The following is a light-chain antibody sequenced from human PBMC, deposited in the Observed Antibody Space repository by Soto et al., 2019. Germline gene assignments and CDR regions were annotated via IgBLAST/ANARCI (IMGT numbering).Light chain of an antibody. CDR1: QSVSSN. V-gene: IGKV3-15*01. CDR2: VAS. CDR3: QQYINWPRT. Sequence: EIVMTQSPATLSVSPGETATLSCRASQSVSSNLAWYQQKPGQAPRLLIYVASTRATGIPARFTGSGSGTECTLTISSLQSEDFAVYYCQQYINWPRTFGQGTKLEIK. J-gene: IGKJ2*01.